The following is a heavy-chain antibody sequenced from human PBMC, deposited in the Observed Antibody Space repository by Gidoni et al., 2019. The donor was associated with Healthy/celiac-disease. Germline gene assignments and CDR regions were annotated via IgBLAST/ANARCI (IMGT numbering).Heavy chain of an antibody. D-gene: IGHD3-3*01. J-gene: IGHJ4*02. Sequence: QVQLQESGPGLVKPSQTLSLTCTVPAGSISSGGYYWSWIRQHPGKGLEWIGYIYYSGSTYYNPSLKSRVTISVDTSKNQFSLKLSSVTAADTAVYYCASHGRAGGVGYYFDYWGQGTLVTVSS. CDR1: AGSISSGGYY. CDR2: IYYSGST. CDR3: ASHGRAGGVGYYFDY. V-gene: IGHV4-31*03.